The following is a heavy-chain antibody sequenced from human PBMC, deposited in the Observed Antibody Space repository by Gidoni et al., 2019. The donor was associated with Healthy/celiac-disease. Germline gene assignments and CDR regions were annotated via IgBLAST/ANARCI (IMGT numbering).Heavy chain of an antibody. Sequence: QLQLQESGPGLVKPSETLSLTCTVSGGSISSSSYYWGWIRQPPGKGLEWIGSIYYSGSTYYNPSLKSRVTISVDTSKNQFSLKLSSVTAADTAVYYCARSYDFWSGAFDYWGQGTLVTVSS. J-gene: IGHJ4*02. CDR3: ARSYDFWSGAFDY. V-gene: IGHV4-39*01. CDR1: GGSISSSSYY. D-gene: IGHD3-3*01. CDR2: IYYSGST.